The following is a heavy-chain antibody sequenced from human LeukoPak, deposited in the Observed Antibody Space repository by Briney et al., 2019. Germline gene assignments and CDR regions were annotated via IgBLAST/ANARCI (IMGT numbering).Heavy chain of an antibody. D-gene: IGHD1-26*01. CDR2: IYYSGST. J-gene: IGHJ6*02. CDR3: ARDRGRELLDYYYYGMDV. CDR1: GGSFSGYY. V-gene: IGHV4-59*01. Sequence: KPSETLSLTCAVYGGSFSGYYWSWIRQPPGKGLEWIGYIYYSGSTNYNPSLKSRVTISVDTSKNQFSLKLSSVTAADTAVYYCARDRGRELLDYYYYGMDVWGQGTTVTVSS.